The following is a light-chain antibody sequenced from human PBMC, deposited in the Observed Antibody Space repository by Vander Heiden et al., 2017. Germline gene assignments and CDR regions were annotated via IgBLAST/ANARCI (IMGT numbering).Light chain of an antibody. CDR3: QERRNWPAA. V-gene: IGKV3-11*02. J-gene: IGKJ4*01. CDR1: QSVRSY. CDR2: DAS. Sequence: LVLTHSPATLSSAPGEGATISCRTSQSVRSYLAWYQKKPGQAPRLIIYDASNRATGVPARFSGSASERDFTLTISSLEPEEFAIYYCQERRNWPAAFGGGTMVEIK.